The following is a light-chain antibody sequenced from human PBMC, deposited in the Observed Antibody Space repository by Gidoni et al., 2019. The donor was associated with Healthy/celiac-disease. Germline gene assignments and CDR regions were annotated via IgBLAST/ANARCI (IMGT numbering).Light chain of an antibody. J-gene: IGKJ1*01. V-gene: IGKV4-1*01. CDR1: QSVSYSSNNKNY. CDR3: QQYYSTPRT. CDR2: WAS. Sequence: DIVMTQSPDSLAVSLGERATINCTSSQSVSYSSNNKNYLAWYQQKPGQPPKLLIYWASTRESGVPDRFSGSGSGTDFTLTISSLQAEDVAVYYCQQYYSTPRTFGQGTKVEIK.